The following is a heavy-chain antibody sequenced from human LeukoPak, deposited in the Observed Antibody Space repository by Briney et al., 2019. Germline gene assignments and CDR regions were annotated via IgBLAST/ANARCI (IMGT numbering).Heavy chain of an antibody. V-gene: IGHV1-46*01. CDR2: INPSGGST. Sequence: ASVKVSCKASGYTFTGYYMHWVRQAPGQGLEWMGIINPSGGSTSYAQKFLGRVTMTRDTSTSTVYMELSSLRSEDTAVYYCARLEGGSGWSDHWGQGTLVTVSS. D-gene: IGHD6-19*01. J-gene: IGHJ5*02. CDR1: GYTFTGYY. CDR3: ARLEGGSGWSDH.